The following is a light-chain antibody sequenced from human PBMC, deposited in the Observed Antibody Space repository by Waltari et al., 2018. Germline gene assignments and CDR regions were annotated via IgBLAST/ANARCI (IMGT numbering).Light chain of an antibody. CDR1: QSIGSW. J-gene: IGKJ1*01. Sequence: IQMTQSPSTLSASVGDRVSITCRASQSIGSWLAWYQQKPGKAPKLLIPHASTLEPVVPSRFSGSKSGTEFTLTISSLQPDDSARYYCQQYNSFSRGTFGQGTEVEIK. CDR3: QQYNSFSRGT. V-gene: IGKV1-5*01. CDR2: HAS.